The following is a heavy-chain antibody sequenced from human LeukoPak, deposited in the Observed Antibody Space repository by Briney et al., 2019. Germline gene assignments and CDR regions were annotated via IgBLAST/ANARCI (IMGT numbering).Heavy chain of an antibody. V-gene: IGHV1-2*02. Sequence: GASVKVSCKASKYTFTAHYIHWVRQAPGQGLEWMGWIHPNSGGTNYAQKLQGRVTMTTDTSTSTAYMELRSLRSDDTAVYYCARGPPSRHWLVLFPLGYWGQGTLVTVSS. CDR1: KYTFTAHY. CDR3: ARGPPSRHWLVLFPLGY. D-gene: IGHD6-19*01. CDR2: IHPNSGGT. J-gene: IGHJ4*02.